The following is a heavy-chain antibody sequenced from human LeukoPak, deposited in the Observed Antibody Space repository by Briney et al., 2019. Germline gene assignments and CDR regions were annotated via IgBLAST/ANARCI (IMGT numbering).Heavy chain of an antibody. CDR1: GGSITSSSYY. D-gene: IGHD4-17*01. V-gene: IGHV4-39*07. CDR2: IYYSGST. J-gene: IGHJ6*03. CDR3: AREALPSYGDYGGIYYYYMDV. Sequence: SETLSLTCTVSGGSITSSSYYWGWIRQPPGKGLEWIASIYYSGSTYYNPSLKSRVTISVDTSKNQFSLKLSSVTAADTAVYYCAREALPSYGDYGGIYYYYMDVWGKGTTVTVSS.